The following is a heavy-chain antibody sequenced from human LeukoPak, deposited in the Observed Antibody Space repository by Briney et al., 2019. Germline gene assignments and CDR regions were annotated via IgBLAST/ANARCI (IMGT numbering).Heavy chain of an antibody. CDR3: TTMYSGGMAV. CDR1: GFTVSSNY. J-gene: IGHJ6*02. D-gene: IGHD3-10*01. V-gene: IGHV3-15*01. CDR2: IQSKSDGGAI. Sequence: KTGGSLRLSCAASGFTVSSNYMSWVRQAPGKGLEWVAQIQSKSDGGAIGYAASVKGRFTISRDDSKETLYLQMNSLKTEDTAVYYCTTMYSGGMAVWGHGTTVTVSS.